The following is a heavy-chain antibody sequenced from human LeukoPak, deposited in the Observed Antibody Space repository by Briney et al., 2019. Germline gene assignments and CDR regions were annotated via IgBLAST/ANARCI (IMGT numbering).Heavy chain of an antibody. D-gene: IGHD2-2*02. CDR3: ARFAILLTMRAVDY. J-gene: IGHJ4*02. Sequence: PGGSLRLSCAASEFTFSSYWMSWVRQAPGKGLEWVANIKRDGSEEYYVDSVKGRFTISRDNAKNSLYLQMNSLRVEDTAVYYCARFAILLTMRAVDYWGQGTPVTVSS. V-gene: IGHV3-7*01. CDR2: IKRDGSEE. CDR1: EFTFSSYW.